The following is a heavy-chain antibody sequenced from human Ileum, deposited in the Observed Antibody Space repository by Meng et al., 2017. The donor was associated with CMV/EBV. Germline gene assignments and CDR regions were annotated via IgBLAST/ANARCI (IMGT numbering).Heavy chain of an antibody. D-gene: IGHD1-1*01. J-gene: IGHJ4*02. CDR2: IQSSGTT. CDR1: GGSISDYY. CDR3: AFSLSTDGNWKYYFDY. V-gene: IGHV4-59*01. Sequence: GSLKLSCTVSGGSISDYYWSWIRQPPGKGLEWIGYIQSSGTTNYNPSLKSRVSMSVATSRNPFSLNLYSVTAADTALYYCAFSLSTDGNWKYYFDYWGPGALVTVSS.